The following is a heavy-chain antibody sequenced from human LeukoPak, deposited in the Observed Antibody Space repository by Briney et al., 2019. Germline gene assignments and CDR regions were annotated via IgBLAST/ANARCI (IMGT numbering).Heavy chain of an antibody. V-gene: IGHV3-21*01. CDR3: ARAYYLLLGAFDI. D-gene: IGHD3-10*01. CDR2: ISSSSSYI. Sequence: GGSLRLSCAASGFTFSSYSMNWVRQAPGKGLEWVSSISSSSSYIYYADSVKGRFTISRDNAKNLLYLQMNSLRAEDTAVYYCARAYYLLLGAFDIWGQGTMVTVSS. J-gene: IGHJ3*02. CDR1: GFTFSSYS.